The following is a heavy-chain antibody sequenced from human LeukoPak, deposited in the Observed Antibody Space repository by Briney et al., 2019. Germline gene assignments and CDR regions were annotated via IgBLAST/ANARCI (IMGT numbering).Heavy chain of an antibody. CDR1: GFTFSRYG. D-gene: IGHD3-10*01. CDR3: GRDQGKY. J-gene: IGHJ4*02. V-gene: IGHV3-30*02. CDR2: IRYDGSNK. Sequence: GGSLRLSCAASGFTFSRYGMHWVRQAPGKGLEWVAFIRYDGSNKYYADSVKGRFTISRDNAKNSLYLQMNSLRAEDTAVYYCGRDQGKYWGQGTLVTVSS.